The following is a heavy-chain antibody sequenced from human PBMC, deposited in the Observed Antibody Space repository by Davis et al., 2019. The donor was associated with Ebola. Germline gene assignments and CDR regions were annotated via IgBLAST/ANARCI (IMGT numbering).Heavy chain of an antibody. CDR1: GYTFTSYA. D-gene: IGHD3-10*01. Sequence: SVKVSCKASGYTFTSYAIIWVRQAPGQGLEWMGGIIPIYGITNYAQKFQGRVTITADEVTSTAYMEMKNLRSEDTAVYYCARQNPPGSWGPEYEDDGMDVWGQGTTVSVSS. CDR2: IIPIYGIT. V-gene: IGHV1-69*13. J-gene: IGHJ6*02. CDR3: ARQNPPGSWGPEYEDDGMDV.